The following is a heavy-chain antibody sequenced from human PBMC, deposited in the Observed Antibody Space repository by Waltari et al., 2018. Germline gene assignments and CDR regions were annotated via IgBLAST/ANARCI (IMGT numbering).Heavy chain of an antibody. CDR3: ARGSATTVTTRGPTDY. CDR1: GFTFSSYS. V-gene: IGHV3-21*01. D-gene: IGHD4-17*01. Sequence: EVQVVESGGGLVKPGGSLRRSCTASGFTFSSYSMYWVRQAPGKGLEGVSSISGTSHYIYYSDSVRGRFTISRDNPKNSLYLQMNSLRAEDTAVYYCARGSATTVTTRGPTDYWGQGTLVTVSS. CDR2: ISGTSHYI. J-gene: IGHJ4*02.